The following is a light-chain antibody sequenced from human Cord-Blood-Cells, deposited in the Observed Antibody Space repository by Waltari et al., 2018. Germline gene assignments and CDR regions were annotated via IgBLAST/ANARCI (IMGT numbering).Light chain of an antibody. CDR2: AAS. CDR3: QQLNSYPLT. Sequence: DIQLTQSPSFLSASVGDRVTITCRASQGISSSLAWYQQKPAKAPKLLIYAASTLPSGVPSRFSGSGSWTEFTLTISSLQPEDFATYYCQQLNSYPLTFGGGTKVEIK. CDR1: QGISSS. J-gene: IGKJ4*01. V-gene: IGKV1-9*01.